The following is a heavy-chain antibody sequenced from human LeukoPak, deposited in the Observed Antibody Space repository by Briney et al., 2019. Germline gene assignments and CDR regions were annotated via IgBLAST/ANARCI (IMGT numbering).Heavy chain of an antibody. CDR2: IIPILGIA. CDR1: GGTFSSYA. Sequence: ASVKVSCKASGGTFSSYAIGWVRQAPGQGLEWMGRIIPILGIANYAQKFQGRVTITADKSTSTAYMELSSLRSEDTAVYYCARVGDSSGYYPLFDYWGQGTLVTVSS. J-gene: IGHJ4*02. D-gene: IGHD3-22*01. CDR3: ARVGDSSGYYPLFDY. V-gene: IGHV1-69*04.